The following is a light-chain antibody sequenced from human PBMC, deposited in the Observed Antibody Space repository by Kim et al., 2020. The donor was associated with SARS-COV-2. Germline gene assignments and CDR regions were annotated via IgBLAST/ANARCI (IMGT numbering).Light chain of an antibody. CDR2: EVS. CDR1: SSDVGAYNY. V-gene: IGLV2-8*01. Sequence: QSALTQPPSASGSPGQSVTISCTGTSSDVGAYNYVSWYQQHPGKAPKVMIYEVSKRPSGVPDRFSGSKSGNTASLTVSGLQTEDEADYYCSSYAGSNNRVFGGGTKLTVL. CDR3: SSYAGSNNRV. J-gene: IGLJ2*01.